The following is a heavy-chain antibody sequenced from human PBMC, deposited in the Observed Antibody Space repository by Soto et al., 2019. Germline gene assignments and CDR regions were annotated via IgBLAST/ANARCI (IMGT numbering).Heavy chain of an antibody. V-gene: IGHV3-33*01. CDR1: GFTFSSYG. Sequence: QVQLVESGGGVVQPGRSLRLSCAASGFTFSSYGMHWVRQAPGKGLEWVAVIWYDGSNKYYADSVKGRFTISRDNSKNTLYLQMNSLRAEDTAVYYCARDEGGFFDYWGEGTLVTVSS. J-gene: IGHJ4*02. D-gene: IGHD3-16*01. CDR3: ARDEGGFFDY. CDR2: IWYDGSNK.